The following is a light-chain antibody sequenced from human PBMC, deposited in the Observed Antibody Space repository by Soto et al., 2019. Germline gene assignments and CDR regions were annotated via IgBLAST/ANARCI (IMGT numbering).Light chain of an antibody. CDR2: DAS. J-gene: IGKJ1*01. CDR3: QQYNSYSPAT. CDR1: QSISSW. Sequence: DIQMTQSPSTLSASVGDRVTITYRASQSISSWLAWYQQKPGKAPKLLIYDASSLESGVPSRFSGSRSETEFTLTISSLQPDDFATYYCQQYNSYSPATFGQGTKVDI. V-gene: IGKV1-5*01.